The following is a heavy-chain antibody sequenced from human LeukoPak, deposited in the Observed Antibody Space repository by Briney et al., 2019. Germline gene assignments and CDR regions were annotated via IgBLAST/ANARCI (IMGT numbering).Heavy chain of an antibody. J-gene: IGHJ4*02. Sequence: GGSLRLSCAASGFTFSDFYMSWVRQAPGKGLEWVANINKGGSEEKYVDSVKGRFTISRDNAKNSLYLQMSSLRADDTAVYYCARWPHCQDFWGRGTRVTVSS. V-gene: IGHV3-7*03. CDR2: INKGGSEE. CDR1: GFTFSDFY. CDR3: ARWPHCQDF.